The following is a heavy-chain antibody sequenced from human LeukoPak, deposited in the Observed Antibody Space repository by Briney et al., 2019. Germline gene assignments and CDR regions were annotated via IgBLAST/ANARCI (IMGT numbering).Heavy chain of an antibody. CDR2: INPDTGGT. CDR3: ARGGEVCSSTSCYRGHEY. V-gene: IGHV1-2*02. J-gene: IGHJ4*02. Sequence: GESLKVSCKASGYTFTGYYMHWVRQAPGQGLEWMGWINPDTGGTSYAQRFQGRVTMTRDTSISTAYMELIRLTSDDTAVYYCARGGEVCSSTSCYRGHEYWGQGTLVTVSS. D-gene: IGHD2-2*01. CDR1: GYTFTGYY.